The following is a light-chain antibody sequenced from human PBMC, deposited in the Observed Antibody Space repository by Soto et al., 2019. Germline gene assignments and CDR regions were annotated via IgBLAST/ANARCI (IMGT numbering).Light chain of an antibody. V-gene: IGKV1-5*03. Sequence: IQLPHPPSTLSGSVAATGPITCRASQTISSRLAWYQQKPGKAPKLLIYKASNLKSGVPSRFSGSGSGTEFTLTISSLEPDDFATYYCQHYDSYSDAFGQGTRLEIK. J-gene: IGKJ1*01. CDR1: QTISSR. CDR3: QHYDSYSDA. CDR2: KAS.